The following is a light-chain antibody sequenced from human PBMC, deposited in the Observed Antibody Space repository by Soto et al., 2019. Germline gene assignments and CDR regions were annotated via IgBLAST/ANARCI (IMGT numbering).Light chain of an antibody. J-gene: IGKJ1*01. CDR1: QSVTSNY. CDR3: QQYGTSPPWT. V-gene: IGKV3-20*01. CDR2: AAS. Sequence: EIVLTQSPGTLSLSPGERATLSCRASQSVTSNYLAWYQQKPGQAPRLPIYAASRRAPGIPDRFSASGSGTDFTLTISRLEPEDFAVYFCQQYGTSPPWTFGQGAKVDIK.